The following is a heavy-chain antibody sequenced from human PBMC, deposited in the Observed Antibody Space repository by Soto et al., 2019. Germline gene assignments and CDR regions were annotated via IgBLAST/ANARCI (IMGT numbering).Heavy chain of an antibody. CDR3: ARGGGTILAPLP. J-gene: IGHJ5*02. V-gene: IGHV1-2*02. CDR2: INPNSGAT. D-gene: IGHD3-3*01. CDR1: GYTFTGYF. Sequence: ASVNVSCKSFGYTFTGYFIHWGRQAPGQGLEWLGWINPNSGATKYAQKFQGRVTLTRDTSINTAYMEMSMLRSDGTAVYYCARGGGTILAPLPWGQGTLVTVSS.